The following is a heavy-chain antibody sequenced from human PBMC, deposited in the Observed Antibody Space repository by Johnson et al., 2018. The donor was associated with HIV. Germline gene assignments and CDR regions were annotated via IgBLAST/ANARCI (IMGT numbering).Heavy chain of an antibody. J-gene: IGHJ3*02. D-gene: IGHD3-22*01. CDR3: AKDEGYGSSGFDAFDI. V-gene: IGHV3-23*04. Sequence: VQLVESGGGLVQPGGSLRLSCAASGFTFSSYAMSWVRQAPGKGLEWVSAISGSGGSTYYADSVKGRFTISRDNSKNTLYLQMNSLRAEDTAVYYCAKDEGYGSSGFDAFDIWGQGTMVTVSS. CDR2: ISGSGGST. CDR1: GFTFSSYA.